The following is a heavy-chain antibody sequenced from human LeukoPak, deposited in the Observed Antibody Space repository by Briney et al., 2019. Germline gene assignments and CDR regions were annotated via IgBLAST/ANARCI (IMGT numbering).Heavy chain of an antibody. Sequence: ASVKVSCKASGYTFTSYYMHWVRQVPGQRLEWMGWINADTGNTKYSQKFQGRVTITRDTSASTAYMELSSLRSEDTAVYYCARSYCGGDCSVDYWGQGTLVTVSS. D-gene: IGHD2-21*02. V-gene: IGHV1-3*01. J-gene: IGHJ4*02. CDR2: INADTGNT. CDR3: ARSYCGGDCSVDY. CDR1: GYTFTSYY.